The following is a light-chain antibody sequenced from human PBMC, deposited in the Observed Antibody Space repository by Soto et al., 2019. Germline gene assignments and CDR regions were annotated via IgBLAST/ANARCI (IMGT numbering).Light chain of an antibody. J-gene: IGKJ4*01. CDR2: GAS. CDR3: QQRRDWPLT. Sequence: EIVLTQSPATLSLSPGERATLSCRASQSVSRYLAWFQQKPGQAPRLLIYGASNRATGIPARFSGSGSGTDFTLTIASLEPEDVSVYYCQQRRDWPLTFGGGTKVDI. CDR1: QSVSRY. V-gene: IGKV3-11*01.